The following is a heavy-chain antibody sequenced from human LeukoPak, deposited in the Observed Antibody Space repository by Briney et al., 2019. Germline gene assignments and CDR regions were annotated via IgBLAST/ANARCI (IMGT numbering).Heavy chain of an antibody. J-gene: IGHJ6*03. CDR1: GYTFTSYY. V-gene: IGHV1-8*02. Sequence: ASVKVSCKASGYTFTSYYMHWVRQAPGQGLEWMGWMNPNSGNTGYAQKFQGRVTMTRNTSISTAYMELSSLRSEDTAVYYCARGSGAGYYDSTYYYMDVWGKGTTVTISS. CDR3: ARGSGAGYYDSTYYYMDV. CDR2: MNPNSGNT. D-gene: IGHD3-22*01.